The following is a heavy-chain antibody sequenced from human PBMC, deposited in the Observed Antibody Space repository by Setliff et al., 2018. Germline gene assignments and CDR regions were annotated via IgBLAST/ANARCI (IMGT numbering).Heavy chain of an antibody. Sequence: PSETLSLTCTVSGGPINSDRYYWGWIRQPPGKGLEWIGSMYSSGTTYSNSSLKSRLSISVDTSKNQFSLRLTSVTAADTAVYFCARHSNTWPVDFWGQGTLVTVSS. CDR2: MYSSGTT. J-gene: IGHJ4*02. CDR3: ARHSNTWPVDF. V-gene: IGHV4-39*01. CDR1: GGPINSDRYY.